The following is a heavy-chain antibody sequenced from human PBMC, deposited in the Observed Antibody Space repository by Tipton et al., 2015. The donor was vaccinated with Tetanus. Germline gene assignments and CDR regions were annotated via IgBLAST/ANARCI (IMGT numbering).Heavy chain of an antibody. V-gene: IGHV3-21*01. CDR1: GFTLSRYT. J-gene: IGHJ6*02. D-gene: IGHD2-21*02. CDR3: ARGMAEASNCGGDCYSDYWGQGTLVTVSSGMDV. Sequence: SLRLSCAASGFTLSRYTLNWVRQAPGKGLEWVSSISSSRRYIYYADSVKGRFTISRDNAKNSLYLQMISLRAEDTAVYSCARGMAEASNCGGDCYSDYWGQGTLVTVSSGMDVWGQGTTVTVSS. CDR2: ISSSRRYI.